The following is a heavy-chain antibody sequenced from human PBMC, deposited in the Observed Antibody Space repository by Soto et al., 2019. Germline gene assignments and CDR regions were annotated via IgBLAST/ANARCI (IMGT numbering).Heavy chain of an antibody. J-gene: IGHJ3*02. CDR2: INHSGST. CDR3: ARSGFIFAAFDI. Sequence: SETLSLTCAVYGGSFSGYYWSWIRQPPGKGLEWIGEINHSGSTNYNPSLKSRVTISVDTSKNQFSLKLSSVTAADTAVYYCARSGFIFAAFDIWGQGTMVTVSS. CDR1: GGSFSGYY. V-gene: IGHV4-34*01. D-gene: IGHD3-3*01.